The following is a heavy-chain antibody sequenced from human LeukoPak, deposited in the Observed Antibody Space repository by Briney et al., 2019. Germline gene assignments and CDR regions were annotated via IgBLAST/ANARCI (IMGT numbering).Heavy chain of an antibody. CDR1: GFTFSSHA. V-gene: IGHV3-23*01. J-gene: IGHJ6*02. CDR3: AKDRGYSYGYDYYGMDV. D-gene: IGHD5-18*01. Sequence: GGSLRLSCAASGFTFSSHAMSWVRQAPGKGLDWVSGISHSGGSTHYADSVKGRFTISRDNSKNTLYLQMNNLRAEDTAVYYCAKDRGYSYGYDYYGMDVWGQETTVTVSS. CDR2: ISHSGGST.